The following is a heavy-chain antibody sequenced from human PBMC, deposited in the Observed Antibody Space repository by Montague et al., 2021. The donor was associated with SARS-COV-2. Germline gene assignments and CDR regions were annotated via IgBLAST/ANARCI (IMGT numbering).Heavy chain of an antibody. J-gene: IGHJ6*02. CDR2: IYYSGST. V-gene: IGHV4-31*03. D-gene: IGHD2-2*01. Sequence: TLSLTCTVSGGSISSGGYYWSWIRQHPGKGLERIGYIYYSGSTXYKPSLKSRVAISVDTSKNQFSLKLSSVAAADTAVYYCAREPRVGQLLSIYYYGMDVWGQGTTVTVSS. CDR1: GGSISSGGYY. CDR3: AREPRVGQLLSIYYYGMDV.